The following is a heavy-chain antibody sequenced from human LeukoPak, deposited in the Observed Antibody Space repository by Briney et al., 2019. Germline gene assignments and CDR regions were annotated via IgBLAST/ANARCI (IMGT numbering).Heavy chain of an antibody. D-gene: IGHD1-1*01. J-gene: IGHJ4*02. V-gene: IGHV3-23*01. Sequence: GASLRLSCAAAGFTFSSYSMSWVPQAPGKGLEWVSTIDGSGRGTYYADSVKGRFTISRDNSKNTLYLQMNSLRAGDTAVYYCAKAVLPTTSAYDFWGQGTLVTVAS. CDR3: AKAVLPTTSAYDF. CDR1: GFTFSSYS. CDR2: IDGSGRGT.